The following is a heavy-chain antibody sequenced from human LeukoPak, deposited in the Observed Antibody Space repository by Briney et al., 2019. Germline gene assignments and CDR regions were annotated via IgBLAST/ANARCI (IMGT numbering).Heavy chain of an antibody. J-gene: IGHJ3*02. CDR3: ARDLRYFDWLGAFDI. V-gene: IGHV4-59*11. CDR2: IYYSGST. Sequence: SETLSLTCTVSGGSLSSHYWSWIRQPPGKGLEWIGYIYYSGSTNYNPSLKSRVTISVDTSKNQFSLKLSSVTAADTAVYYCARDLRYFDWLGAFDIWGQGTMVTVSS. CDR1: GGSLSSHY. D-gene: IGHD3-9*01.